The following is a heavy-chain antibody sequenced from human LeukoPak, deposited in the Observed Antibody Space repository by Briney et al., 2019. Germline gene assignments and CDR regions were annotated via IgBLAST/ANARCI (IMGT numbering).Heavy chain of an antibody. V-gene: IGHV3-30*02. Sequence: GGSLRLSCAATGFTFSSYGMHWVRQAPGKGLEWVAFTRYDGSNKYYADSVKGRFTISRDNSKNTLYLQMNSLRAEDTAVYYCAKSFGSGSLDYWGQGTLVTVSS. CDR1: GFTFSSYG. CDR2: TRYDGSNK. CDR3: AKSFGSGSLDY. J-gene: IGHJ4*02. D-gene: IGHD3-10*01.